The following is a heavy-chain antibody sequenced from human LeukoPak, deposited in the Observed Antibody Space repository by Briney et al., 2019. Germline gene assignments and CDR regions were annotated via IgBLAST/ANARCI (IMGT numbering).Heavy chain of an antibody. Sequence: PSETLSLTCAVYGGSFSGYYWSWIRQPPGKGLEWIGEINHSGSTNYNPSLKSRVTISVDTSKNQFSLKLSSVTAADTAVYYCARGSGRGFSYYYYGMDAWGQGTTVTVSS. CDR3: ARGSGRGFSYYYYGMDA. D-gene: IGHD3-10*01. V-gene: IGHV4-34*01. J-gene: IGHJ6*02. CDR1: GGSFSGYY. CDR2: INHSGST.